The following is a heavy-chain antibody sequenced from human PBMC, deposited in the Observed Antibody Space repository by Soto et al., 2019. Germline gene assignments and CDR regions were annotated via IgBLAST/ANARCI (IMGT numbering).Heavy chain of an antibody. CDR1: VFTFSSYS. J-gene: IGHJ4*01. CDR2: ISSSSSYI. Sequence: GGSMRLPCAASVFTFSSYSLHWVRQAPGKGLERVSSISSSSSYIYYADSVKGRFTISRDNAKNSPYVQMNSLRAEDTAVYYCARGLAVDSSGYLAFDYWGHGTLVTVSS. D-gene: IGHD3-22*01. V-gene: IGHV3-21*01. CDR3: ARGLAVDSSGYLAFDY.